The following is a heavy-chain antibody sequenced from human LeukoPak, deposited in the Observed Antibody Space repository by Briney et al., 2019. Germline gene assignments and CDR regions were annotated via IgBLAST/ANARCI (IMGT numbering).Heavy chain of an antibody. CDR2: IYYSGST. D-gene: IGHD5-18*01. CDR3: ARRNTYGFFDY. J-gene: IGHJ4*02. Sequence: PSETLSLTCTVSGVSVSSGSYYWSWIRQPPGKGLVWIGYIYYSGSTNYNPSLKSRVTISVDTSKNQFSLKLSSVTAADTAVYYCARRNTYGFFDYWGQGTLVTVSS. CDR1: GVSVSSGSYY. V-gene: IGHV4-61*01.